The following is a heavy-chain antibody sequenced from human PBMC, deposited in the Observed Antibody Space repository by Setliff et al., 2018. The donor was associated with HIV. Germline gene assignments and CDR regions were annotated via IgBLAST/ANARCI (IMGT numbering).Heavy chain of an antibody. V-gene: IGHV4-34*01. CDR3: AREGQIAARALDY. D-gene: IGHD6-6*01. CDR2: INHSGST. J-gene: IGHJ4*02. CDR1: NGSFSGYY. Sequence: SETLSLTCAVYNGSFSGYYWTWIRQPPGKGLEWIGEINHSGSTNYNPYLKSRVTISVDTSKNQFSLKLSSVTAADTAVYYCAREGQIAARALDYWGQGTLVTVSS.